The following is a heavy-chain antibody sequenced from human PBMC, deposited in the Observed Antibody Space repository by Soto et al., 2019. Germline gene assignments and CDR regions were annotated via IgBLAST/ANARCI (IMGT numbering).Heavy chain of an antibody. D-gene: IGHD3-22*01. CDR3: ARHYYDSSGTLRYYFDY. CDR2: IYYSGST. V-gene: IGHV4-59*08. J-gene: IGHJ4*02. CDR1: GGSISSYH. Sequence: SETLSLTCTVSGGSISSYHWSWIRQTPGKGLEWIGYIYYSGSTNYNPSLKSRVTISVDTSKNQFSLKLSSVTAADTAVYYCARHYYDSSGTLRYYFDYWGQGTLVTVPQ.